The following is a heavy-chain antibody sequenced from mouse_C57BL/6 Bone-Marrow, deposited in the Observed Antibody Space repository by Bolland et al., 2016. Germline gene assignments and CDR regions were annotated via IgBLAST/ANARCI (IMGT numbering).Heavy chain of an antibody. CDR3: AKLRLRSYAMDY. V-gene: IGHV1-19*01. J-gene: IGHJ4*01. CDR2: NGGT. Sequence: NGGTSYNQKFKGKATLTVDKSSSTAYMELNSLTSEDFAVYYCAKLRLRSYAMDYWGQGT. D-gene: IGHD3-2*02.